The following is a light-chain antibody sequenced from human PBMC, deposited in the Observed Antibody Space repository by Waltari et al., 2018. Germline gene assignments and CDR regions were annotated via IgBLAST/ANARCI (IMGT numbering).Light chain of an antibody. V-gene: IGKV1-5*03. J-gene: IGKJ1*01. Sequence: DIQMTQSPSTLSASVGDRVTITCRASQSISIWLAWYQQKPGKAPQFLIYKASHLESGVPSRFSGSGSGTEFTLTISSLQPDDFATYYCQQYNSSPGTFGQGTKVEMK. CDR2: KAS. CDR3: QQYNSSPGT. CDR1: QSISIW.